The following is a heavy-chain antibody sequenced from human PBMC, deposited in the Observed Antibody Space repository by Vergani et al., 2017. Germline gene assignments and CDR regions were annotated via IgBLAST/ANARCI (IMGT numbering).Heavy chain of an antibody. V-gene: IGHV3-13*01. CDR1: GFTFSTYA. Sequence: EVQLVESGGGLVQPGGSLRLSCAASGFTFSTYAMHWVRQATGKGLEWVSAIGTAGDTYYPGSVKGRFTISRENAKNSLYLQMNGLRAGDTAVYYCARRDSSSPALDYWGQGTLVTVSS. J-gene: IGHJ4*02. D-gene: IGHD6-6*01. CDR2: IGTAGDT. CDR3: ARRDSSSPALDY.